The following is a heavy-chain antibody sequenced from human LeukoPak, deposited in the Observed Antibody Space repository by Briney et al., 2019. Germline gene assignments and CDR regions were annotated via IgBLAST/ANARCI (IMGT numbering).Heavy chain of an antibody. CDR1: GGSISSSNC. D-gene: IGHD2-8*02. CDR3: ARWQYWDTGGYFDY. J-gene: IGHJ4*02. Sequence: SETLSLTCAVSGGSISSSNCWTWVRQPPGKGLEWIGEIFHTGSTNYNPSLKSRVTISVDKSKNQFSLDLSSVTAADTALYYCARWQYWDTGGYFDYWGQGTLVTVSS. CDR2: IFHTGST. V-gene: IGHV4-4*02.